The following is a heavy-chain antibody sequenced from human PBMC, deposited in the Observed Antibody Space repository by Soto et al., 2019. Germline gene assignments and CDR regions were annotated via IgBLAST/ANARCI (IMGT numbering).Heavy chain of an antibody. D-gene: IGHD3-16*01. CDR2: IYYSGST. CDR1: GDSISSSSFF. CDR3: VRQRGSYGGVYYFDY. J-gene: IGHJ4*02. V-gene: IGHV4-39*01. Sequence: QLHLQESGPGLVKPSETLSLTCTVSGDSISSSSFFWGWIRQPPGKGLEWIGTIYYSGSTYYNPSLQGRVTISVDTSKSQFSRKLTSVTAADTAVYYCVRQRGSYGGVYYFDYWGQGTLVTVST.